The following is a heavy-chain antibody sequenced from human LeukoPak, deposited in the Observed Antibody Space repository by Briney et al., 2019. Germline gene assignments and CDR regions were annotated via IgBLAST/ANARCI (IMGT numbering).Heavy chain of an antibody. CDR1: GDSISGSSSY. Sequence: PSETLSLTCTVSGDSISGSSSYWSWIRQPPGKGLEWIGYIYYSGSTNYNPSLKSRVTISVDTSKNQFSLKLSSVTAADTAVYYCARGHLSDDYGDYGLAFDIWGQGTMVTVSS. V-gene: IGHV4-61*01. J-gene: IGHJ3*02. D-gene: IGHD4-17*01. CDR3: ARGHLSDDYGDYGLAFDI. CDR2: IYYSGST.